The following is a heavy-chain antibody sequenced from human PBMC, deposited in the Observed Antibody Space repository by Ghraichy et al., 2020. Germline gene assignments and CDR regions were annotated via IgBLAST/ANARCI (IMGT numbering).Heavy chain of an antibody. J-gene: IGHJ3*02. Sequence: GGSLRLSCAASGFTFSSYAMSWVRQAPGKGLEWVSAISGSGGSTDYAVSVKGRFTISRDNSKNTLYLQMNSLRAEDTAVYYCAKVVTMIVVNDAFDIWGQGTMVTVSS. D-gene: IGHD3-22*01. CDR2: ISGSGGST. CDR3: AKVVTMIVVNDAFDI. V-gene: IGHV3-23*01. CDR1: GFTFSSYA.